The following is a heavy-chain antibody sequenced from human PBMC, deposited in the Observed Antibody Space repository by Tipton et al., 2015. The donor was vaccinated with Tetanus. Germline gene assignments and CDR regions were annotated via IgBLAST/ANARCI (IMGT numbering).Heavy chain of an antibody. CDR2: VSHTGST. CDR3: AREPGTRSFGVILKGNDAFNN. CDR1: GGPISDYY. D-gene: IGHD3-3*02. V-gene: IGHV4-34*01. Sequence: TLSLTCAVSGGPISDYYWSWIRQPPGKGLEWIGEVSHTGSTNYNPSLKSRLTISIDSSKSQFSLRLTSVTAADTAVYYCAREPGTRSFGVILKGNDAFNNWGQGTMVTVSS. J-gene: IGHJ3*02.